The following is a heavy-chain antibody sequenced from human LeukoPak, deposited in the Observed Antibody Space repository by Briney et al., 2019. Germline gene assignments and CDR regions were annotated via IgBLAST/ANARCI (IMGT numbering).Heavy chain of an antibody. CDR1: GGSISSGDYY. Sequence: SETLSLTCTVSGGSISSGDYYWSWIRQPPGKGLEWIGYIYYSGSTCYNPSLKSRVTISVDTSKIQFSLKLSSVTAADTAVYYCARRGYSYGLTYFDYWGQGTLVTVSS. J-gene: IGHJ4*02. V-gene: IGHV4-30-4*01. CDR3: ARRGYSYGLTYFDY. CDR2: IYYSGST. D-gene: IGHD5-18*01.